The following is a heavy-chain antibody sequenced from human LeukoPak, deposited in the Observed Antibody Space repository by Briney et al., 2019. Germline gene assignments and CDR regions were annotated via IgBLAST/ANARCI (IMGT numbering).Heavy chain of an antibody. Sequence: PGGSLRLSCAASGFTFSSYAMHWVRQAPGKGLEWVAVISYDGSNKYYADSVKGRFTISRDNSKNTLYLQMNSLRAEDTAVYYCARGAMWYYDSSGYPPLDYWGQGTLVTVSS. CDR2: ISYDGSNK. D-gene: IGHD3-22*01. J-gene: IGHJ4*02. CDR1: GFTFSSYA. V-gene: IGHV3-30*04. CDR3: ARGAMWYYDSSGYPPLDY.